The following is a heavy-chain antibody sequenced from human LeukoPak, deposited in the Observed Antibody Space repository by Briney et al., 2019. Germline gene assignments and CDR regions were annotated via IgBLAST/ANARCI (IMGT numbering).Heavy chain of an antibody. Sequence: SETLSLTCTVSGGSIISHYWSWIRQSPGKGLEWIGYIYSSENTNYNPSLNSRVTISEDTSENQFSLKVSSVTTADTAVYYCARQTPHNGNHYFDYWGQGTLVTVSS. J-gene: IGHJ4*02. CDR1: GGSIISHY. CDR3: ARQTPHNGNHYFDY. CDR2: IYSSENT. D-gene: IGHD1-26*01. V-gene: IGHV4-4*09.